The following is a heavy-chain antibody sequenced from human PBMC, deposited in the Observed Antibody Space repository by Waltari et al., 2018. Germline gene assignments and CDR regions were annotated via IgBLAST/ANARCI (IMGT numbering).Heavy chain of an antibody. D-gene: IGHD2-2*01. CDR2: ISPIFGTA. J-gene: IGHJ4*02. Sequence: QVQLVQSGAEVKKPGSSVKVSCKASGGTFSSYAISWVRQAPGQGLEWMGGISPIFGTANYAQKFQGRVTITADESTSTAYMELSSLRSEDTAVYYCARDTPEQPLGPFDYWGQGTLVTVSS. CDR3: ARDTPEQPLGPFDY. V-gene: IGHV1-69*01. CDR1: GGTFSSYA.